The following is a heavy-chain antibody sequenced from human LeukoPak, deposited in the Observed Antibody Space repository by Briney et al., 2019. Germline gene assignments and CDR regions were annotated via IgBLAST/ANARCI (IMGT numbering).Heavy chain of an antibody. CDR1: GFTFSNAW. V-gene: IGHV3-15*01. Sequence: GGSLRLSCAASGFTFSNAWMSWVRQAPGKGLEWVGRLKSKTDGGTTDYAAPVKGRFSISRDDSKDTLYLQMNSLKIEDTAVYYCTTDAYCTSTSCYDFWGQGTLVTVSS. CDR2: LKSKTDGGTT. D-gene: IGHD2-2*01. J-gene: IGHJ4*02. CDR3: TTDAYCTSTSCYDF.